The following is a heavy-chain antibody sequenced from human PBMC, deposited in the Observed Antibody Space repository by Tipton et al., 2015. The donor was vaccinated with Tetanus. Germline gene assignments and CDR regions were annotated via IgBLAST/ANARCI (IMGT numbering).Heavy chain of an antibody. J-gene: IGHJ6*02. CDR3: ARGSAFNYYNGLDV. V-gene: IGHV1-18*01. CDR1: GGTFTNYA. CDR2: ISGYSGDT. Sequence: QSGPEVKKPGSSVKVSCKASGGTFTNYALSWVRQAPGQGLEWMGWISGYSGDTNYAQRLQGRVTVTADTSTSTAYMELRSLRSDDTAVYYCARGSAFNYYNGLDVWGQGTTVTVSS.